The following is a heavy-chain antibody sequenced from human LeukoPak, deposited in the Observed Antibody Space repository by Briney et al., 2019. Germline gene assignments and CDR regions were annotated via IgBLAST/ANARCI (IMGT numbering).Heavy chain of an antibody. CDR2: IYCRGGT. CDR1: GGSISSCGYY. J-gene: IGHJ4*02. Sequence: SETLSLTCTVSGGSISSCGYYWSWIRQHPGKGLEWIGYIYCRGGTYYNPSLKSRVTISVDTSNNQFSLKLSSVTAAATAVYYCARGDYGDSSAEIDYWGQRTVVTVSS. CDR3: ARGDYGDSSAEIDY. D-gene: IGHD4-17*01. V-gene: IGHV4-31*03.